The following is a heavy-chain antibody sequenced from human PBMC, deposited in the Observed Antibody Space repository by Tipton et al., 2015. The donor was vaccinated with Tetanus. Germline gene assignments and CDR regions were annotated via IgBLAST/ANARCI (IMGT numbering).Heavy chain of an antibody. D-gene: IGHD3-9*01. CDR2: IKGDGSEK. V-gene: IGHV3-7*01. J-gene: IGHJ4*03. Sequence: SLRLSCVASGFAFRSYGMSWVRQAPGKGPEWVANIKGDGSEKNYVDSLKGRFTISRDNAKNSLYLQMSSLRVEDTAVYYCAREHWYVLTWVQGTPVTGAS. CDR1: GFAFRSYG. CDR3: AREHWYVLT.